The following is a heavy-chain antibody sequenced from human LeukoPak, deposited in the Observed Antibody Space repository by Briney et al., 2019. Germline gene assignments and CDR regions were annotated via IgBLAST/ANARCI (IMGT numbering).Heavy chain of an antibody. CDR3: ARGVHTELLLPHY. V-gene: IGHV1-18*01. D-gene: IGHD2-15*01. CDR2: ISAYNGNT. Sequence: ASVKVSCKASGYTFTSYGISWMRQAPGQGLEWMGWISAYNGNTNYAQKFQGRVTMTRNTSISTAYMELSSLRSEDTAVYYCARGVHTELLLPHYWGQGTLVTVSS. J-gene: IGHJ4*02. CDR1: GYTFTSYG.